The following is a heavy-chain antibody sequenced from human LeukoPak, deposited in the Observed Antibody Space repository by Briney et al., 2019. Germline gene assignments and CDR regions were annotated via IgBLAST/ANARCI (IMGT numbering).Heavy chain of an antibody. D-gene: IGHD6-6*01. CDR1: GGSISSSSYY. V-gene: IGHV4-39*07. CDR3: ARDQAGIAARSPRYYYYGMDV. CDR2: IYYSGST. Sequence: SETLSLTCTVSGGSISSSSYYWGWIRQPPGKGLEWIGSIYYSGSTYYNPSLKSRVTISVDKSKNQFSLKLSSVTAADTAVYYCARDQAGIAARSPRYYYYGMDVWGQGTTVTVSS. J-gene: IGHJ6*02.